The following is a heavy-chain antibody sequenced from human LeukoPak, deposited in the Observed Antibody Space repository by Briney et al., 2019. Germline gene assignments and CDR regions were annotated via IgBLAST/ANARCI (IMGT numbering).Heavy chain of an antibody. CDR3: ARAAHPNYDRRDY. CDR1: GGSFSGYY. Sequence: SETLSLTCAVYGGSFSGYYWSWIRQPPGKGLEWIGEINHSGSTNYDPSLKSRVTISVDTSKNQFSLKLSSVTAADTAVYYCARAAHPNYDRRDYWGQGTLVTVSS. CDR2: INHSGST. V-gene: IGHV4-34*01. D-gene: IGHD3-22*01. J-gene: IGHJ4*02.